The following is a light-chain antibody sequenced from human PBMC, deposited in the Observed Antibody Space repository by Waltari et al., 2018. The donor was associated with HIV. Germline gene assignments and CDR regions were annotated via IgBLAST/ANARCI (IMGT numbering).Light chain of an antibody. V-gene: IGKV3-15*01. CDR3: QHYYNWPRALT. Sequence: EIVMTQSPATLSVSPGERATLSCRASQSVSSNLAWYQQKPGQAPRLLIYGASTRATGIPARFSGSGSGTEFTLTISSLQSEDFAIYYCQHYYNWPRALTFGGGTKVEIK. J-gene: IGKJ4*01. CDR2: GAS. CDR1: QSVSSN.